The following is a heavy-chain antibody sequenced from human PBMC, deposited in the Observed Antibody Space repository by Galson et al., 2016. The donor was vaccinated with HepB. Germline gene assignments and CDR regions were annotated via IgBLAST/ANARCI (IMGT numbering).Heavy chain of an antibody. Sequence: SLRLSCAVSGFTFSNFAMSWVRQTPGKGLEWVSAIGGSGMSTFYADSVKGRFTISRDTSRNTLFLQMNSLRAEDTAIYYCARVPLLPAAHSDSWGQGALVTVSS. CDR2: IGGSGMST. D-gene: IGHD2-2*01. J-gene: IGHJ4*02. CDR1: GFTFSNFA. CDR3: ARVPLLPAAHSDS. V-gene: IGHV3-23*01.